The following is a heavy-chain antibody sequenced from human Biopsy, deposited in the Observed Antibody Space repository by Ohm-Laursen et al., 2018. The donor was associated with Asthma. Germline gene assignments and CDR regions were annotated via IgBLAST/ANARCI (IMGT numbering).Heavy chain of an antibody. J-gene: IGHJ4*02. CDR3: AKREWELLEANFDY. Sequence: SLRLPCTASGFTFDDYAMHWVRQAPGKGLEWVSGISWNSGSIGYADSVKGRFTISRDNAKNSLYLQMNSLRAEDTALYYCAKREWELLEANFDYWGQGTLVTVSS. V-gene: IGHV3-9*01. CDR1: GFTFDDYA. D-gene: IGHD1-26*01. CDR2: ISWNSGSI.